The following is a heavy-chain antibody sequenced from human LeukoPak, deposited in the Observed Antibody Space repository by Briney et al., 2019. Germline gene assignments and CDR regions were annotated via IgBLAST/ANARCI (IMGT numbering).Heavy chain of an antibody. CDR3: ARRSSSWTPSPIDY. CDR1: GGSISSSSYY. CDR2: IYYSGST. V-gene: IGHV4-39*07. J-gene: IGHJ4*02. Sequence: PSETLSLTCTVSGGSISSSSYYWGWIRQPPGKGLEWIGSIYYSGSTYYNPSLKSRVTISVDTSKNQFSLKLSSVTAADTAVYYCARRSSSWTPSPIDYWGQGTLVTVSS. D-gene: IGHD6-13*01.